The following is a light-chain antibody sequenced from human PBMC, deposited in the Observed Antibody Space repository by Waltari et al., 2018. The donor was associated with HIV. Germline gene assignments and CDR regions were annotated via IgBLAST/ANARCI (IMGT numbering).Light chain of an antibody. Sequence: QSVLTQPPSASGPPGQRVTISCSGSRSNIGSKTVNWYQQLPGTAPKLLIYCNDQRPSGVPDRFSGSKSGTSASLAISGLQSEDEAGYYCAAWDVSLNGLVFGGGTKVTVL. CDR1: RSNIGSKT. CDR2: CND. V-gene: IGLV1-44*01. CDR3: AAWDVSLNGLV. J-gene: IGLJ2*01.